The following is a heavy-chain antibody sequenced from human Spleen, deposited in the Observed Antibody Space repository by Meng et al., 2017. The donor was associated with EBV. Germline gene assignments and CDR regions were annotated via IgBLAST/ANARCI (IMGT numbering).Heavy chain of an antibody. J-gene: IGHJ5*02. V-gene: IGHV4-30-2*01. CDR2: IYPSGSA. Sequence: QRLLQESGSGLLKPSPTLSLTCAVSGGSINNGGYSWSWIRPPPGKGLDWIGYIYPSGSAYYNPSLKSRVTMSVDMSKNQFSLKLSSATAADTAVYYCARQSYSGTENWFDPWGQGSLVTVSS. D-gene: IGHD3-10*01. CDR3: ARQSYSGTENWFDP. CDR1: GGSINNGGYS.